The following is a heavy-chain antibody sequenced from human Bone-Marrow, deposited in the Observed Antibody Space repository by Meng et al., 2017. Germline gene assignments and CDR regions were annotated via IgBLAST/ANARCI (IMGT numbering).Heavy chain of an antibody. D-gene: IGHD3-22*01. CDR3: ARDAFRETSSGYYDY. CDR1: GFTFSSYD. V-gene: IGHV3-13*03. CDR2: IGTAGDT. Sequence: GESLKISCAACGFTFSSYDMHWVRQATGKGLEWVSAIGTAGDTYYPGSVKGQFTISRENAKNSLYLQMNSLRAGDTAVYYCARDAFRETSSGYYDYWGQGTLVTVSS. J-gene: IGHJ4*02.